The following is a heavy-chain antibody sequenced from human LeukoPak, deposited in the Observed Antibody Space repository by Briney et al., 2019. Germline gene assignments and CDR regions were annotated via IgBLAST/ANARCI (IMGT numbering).Heavy chain of an antibody. V-gene: IGHV3-21*01. CDR1: GFTFSSYS. J-gene: IGHJ5*02. D-gene: IGHD1-14*01. CDR3: ARKDPRAYTGSVNWFDP. CDR2: ISSSSSYI. Sequence: PGGTLRLSCAASGFTFSSYSMNWVRQAPGKGLEWVSSISSSSSYIYYADSVKGRFTISRDNAKNSLYLQMNSLRAEDTAVYYCARKDPRAYTGSVNWFDPWGQGTLATVSS.